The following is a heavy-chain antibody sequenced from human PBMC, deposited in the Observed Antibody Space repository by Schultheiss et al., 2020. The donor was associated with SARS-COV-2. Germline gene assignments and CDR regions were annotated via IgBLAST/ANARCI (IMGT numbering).Heavy chain of an antibody. CDR2: IIPIFGTA. J-gene: IGHJ4*02. Sequence: SVKVSCKASGYTFTSYAISWVRQAPGQGLEWMGGIIPIFGTANYAQKFQGRVTITADESTSTAYMELSSLRSEDTAVYYCATGYSSGWYATDYWGQGTLVTVSS. CDR1: GYTFTSYA. V-gene: IGHV1-69*13. D-gene: IGHD6-19*01. CDR3: ATGYSSGWYATDY.